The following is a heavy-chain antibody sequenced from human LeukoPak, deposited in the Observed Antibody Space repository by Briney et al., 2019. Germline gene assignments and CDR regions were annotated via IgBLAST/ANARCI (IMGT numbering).Heavy chain of an antibody. CDR1: GGSISSYY. CDR2: IYYRGST. D-gene: IGHD2-2*01. Sequence: SETLSLTCTVSGGSISSYYWSWIRQPPGQGLEAIGYIYYRGSTNCKSSLKSRVTISVDTSKNQFSLKLSSVTAADTAVYYCARGDCSSTSCYAKDYYYYYMDVWGKGTTVTISS. J-gene: IGHJ6*03. CDR3: ARGDCSSTSCYAKDYYYYYMDV. V-gene: IGHV4-59*08.